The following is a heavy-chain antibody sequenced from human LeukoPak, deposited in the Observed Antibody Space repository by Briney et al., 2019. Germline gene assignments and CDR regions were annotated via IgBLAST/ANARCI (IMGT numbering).Heavy chain of an antibody. CDR2: INPNSGGT. CDR1: GYTFTSYA. V-gene: IGHV1-2*02. J-gene: IGHJ6*04. D-gene: IGHD1-1*01. Sequence: ASVTVSCKASGYTFTSYAMNWVRQAPGQGLEWMGWINPNSGGTNYAQKFQGRVTMTRDTSISTAYMELSRLRSDDTAVYYCARDAGNQMDVWGKGTTVTISS. CDR3: ARDAGNQMDV.